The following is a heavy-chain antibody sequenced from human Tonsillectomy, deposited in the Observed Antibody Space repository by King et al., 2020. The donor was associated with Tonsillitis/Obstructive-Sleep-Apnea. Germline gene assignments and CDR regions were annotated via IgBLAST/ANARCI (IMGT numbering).Heavy chain of an antibody. V-gene: IGHV1-2*02. D-gene: IGHD2-15*01. Sequence: QLVQSGAEVKKPGASVKVSCKASGYTFIGYYMHWVRQAPGQGLEWMGWINPNSGGTNYAQEFQGRVTMTRDTSISTVYMELSRLRFDDTAVYFCAREKVVVAATNYWFDPWGQGTLVTVSS. J-gene: IGHJ5*02. CDR3: AREKVVVAATNYWFDP. CDR1: GYTFIGYY. CDR2: INPNSGGT.